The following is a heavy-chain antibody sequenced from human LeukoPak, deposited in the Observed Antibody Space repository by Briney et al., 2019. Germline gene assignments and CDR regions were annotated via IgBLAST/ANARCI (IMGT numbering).Heavy chain of an antibody. CDR3: ARDGPSSGYYIGVPTDAFDI. CDR1: GFTFSSYW. J-gene: IGHJ3*02. Sequence: PGGSLRLSCAASGFTFSSYWMHWVRQAPGKGLVWVSRINSDGSNTNYADSMKGRFTISRDNAKNTLYLQMNSLRAEDTAVYYCARDGPSSGYYIGVPTDAFDIWGQGTMVTVSS. V-gene: IGHV3-74*01. D-gene: IGHD3-22*01. CDR2: INSDGSNT.